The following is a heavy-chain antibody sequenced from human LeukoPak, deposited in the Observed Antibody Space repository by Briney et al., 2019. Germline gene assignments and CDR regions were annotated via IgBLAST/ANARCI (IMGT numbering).Heavy chain of an antibody. CDR2: IYYSGST. D-gene: IGHD3-22*01. J-gene: IGHJ4*02. V-gene: IGHV4-39*07. Sequence: SETLSLTCTVSGGSISSSSYYWGWIRQPPGKGLEWIGSIYYSGSTYYNPSLKSRVTISVDTSKNQFSLKLSSVTAADTAVYYCARTATREIAGSGYYTRDYWGQGTLVTVSS. CDR3: ARTATREIAGSGYYTRDY. CDR1: GGSISSSSYY.